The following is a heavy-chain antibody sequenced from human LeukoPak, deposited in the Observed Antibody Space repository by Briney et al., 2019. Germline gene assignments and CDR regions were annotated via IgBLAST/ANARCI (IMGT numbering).Heavy chain of an antibody. V-gene: IGHV3-23*01. CDR2: ISGRGGST. J-gene: IGHJ4*02. CDR3: AKSQLGYCSSTSCFVFDY. D-gene: IGHD2-2*01. Sequence: GGSLRLSCAASGFTFSSYAMTWVRQAPGKGLEWVSVISGRGGSTYYADSVKGRFTISRDNSKNTLYLQMNSLRAEDTAVYYCAKSQLGYCSSTSCFVFDYWGQGTLVTVSS. CDR1: GFTFSSYA.